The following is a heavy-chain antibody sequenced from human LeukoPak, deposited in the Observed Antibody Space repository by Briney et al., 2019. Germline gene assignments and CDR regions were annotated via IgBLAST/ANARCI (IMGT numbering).Heavy chain of an antibody. CDR2: ISYDGSNK. CDR1: GFTFGSYA. V-gene: IGHV3-30-3*01. J-gene: IGHJ4*02. Sequence: GRSLRLSCAASGFTFGSYAMHWVRQAPGKGLEWVAVISYDGSNKYYADSVKGRFTISRDNSKNTLYLQMNSLRAEDTAVYYCARDYCSGGSCYQDYWDQGTLVTVSS. CDR3: ARDYCSGGSCYQDY. D-gene: IGHD2-15*01.